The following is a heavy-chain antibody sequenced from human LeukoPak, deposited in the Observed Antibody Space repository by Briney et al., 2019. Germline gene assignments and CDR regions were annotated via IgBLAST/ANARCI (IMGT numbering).Heavy chain of an antibody. CDR2: IYSGGST. D-gene: IGHD6-19*01. V-gene: IGHV3-53*01. Sequence: RGSLRLSCAASGFTVSSNYMSWVRQAPGKGLEWVSVIYSGGSTYYADSVKGRFTISRDNSKNTLYLQMNSLRAEDTAVYYCARDFSSSGWYSYWGQGTLVTVSS. J-gene: IGHJ4*02. CDR3: ARDFSSSGWYSY. CDR1: GFTVSSNY.